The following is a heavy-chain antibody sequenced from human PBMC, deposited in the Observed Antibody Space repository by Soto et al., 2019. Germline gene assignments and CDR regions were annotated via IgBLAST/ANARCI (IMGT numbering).Heavy chain of an antibody. CDR1: GFTFSSYA. Sequence: DVQLLESGGGLVQPEGSLRLSCAASGFTFSSYAMGWVRQGPGKGLEWVAVVSIGGSTHYADSVRGRFTISRDNSKNTLSLQMNSLTAEDPAVYFCAKRRGAGGHFDYWGQGALVTVSS. V-gene: IGHV3-23*01. J-gene: IGHJ4*02. CDR2: VSIGGST. D-gene: IGHD2-15*01. CDR3: AKRRGAGGHFDY.